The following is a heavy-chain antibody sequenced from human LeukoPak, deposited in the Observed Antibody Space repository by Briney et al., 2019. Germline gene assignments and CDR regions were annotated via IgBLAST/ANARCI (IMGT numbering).Heavy chain of an antibody. CDR2: IIPIFGTA. J-gene: IGHJ6*02. D-gene: IGHD6-25*01. CDR1: GGTFSSYA. CDR3: ARVSRGWGLVDGYYGMDV. V-gene: IGHV1-69*13. Sequence: SVKVCCKASGGTFSSYAISWVRQAPGQGLEWMGGIIPIFGTANYAQKFQGRVTFTADESTSTAYMELSSLRSEDTAVYYCARVSRGWGLVDGYYGMDVWGQGTTVTVSS.